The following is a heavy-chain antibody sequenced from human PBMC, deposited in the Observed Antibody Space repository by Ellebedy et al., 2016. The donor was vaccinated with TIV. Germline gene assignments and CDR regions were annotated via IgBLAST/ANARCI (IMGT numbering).Heavy chain of an antibody. CDR3: ARLSTTEITNLDV. D-gene: IGHD4-17*01. CDR1: GDSISSRSCF. J-gene: IGHJ4*02. Sequence: PSETLSLTCTVSGDSISSRSCFWAWIRQPPGKGLEWIGSISFGGSIFYNPSLESRISLSLDTSRDQFSLKLYSVTAADTAIYYCARLSTTEITNLDVWGQGTLVTVSS. CDR2: ISFGGSI. V-gene: IGHV4-39*01.